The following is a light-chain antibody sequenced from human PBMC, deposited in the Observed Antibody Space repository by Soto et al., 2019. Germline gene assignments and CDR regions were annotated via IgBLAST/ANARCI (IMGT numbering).Light chain of an antibody. J-gene: IGLJ1*01. CDR3: CSYAGSYTRG. V-gene: IGLV2-11*01. Sequence: QSVLTQPRSVSGSPGQSVTISCTGTSSDVGGYNYVSWYQQHPGKAPKPKIYDVSKRPSGVPDRFSGSKSGNTASLTISGLQAEDEADYYCCSYAGSYTRGFGTGTKVTVL. CDR1: SSDVGGYNY. CDR2: DVS.